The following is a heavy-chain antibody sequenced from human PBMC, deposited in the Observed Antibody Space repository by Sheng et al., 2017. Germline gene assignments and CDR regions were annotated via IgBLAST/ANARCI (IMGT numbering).Heavy chain of an antibody. D-gene: IGHD4-17*01. CDR3: ARDDYAELYYFDY. V-gene: IGHV3-30*04. J-gene: IGHJ4*02. CDR2: ISYDGSNK. CDR1: GFTFSSYA. Sequence: QVQLVESGGGVVQPGRSLRLSCAASGFTFSSYAMHWVRQAPGKGLEWVAVISYDGSNKYYADSVKGRFTISRDNSKNTLYLQMNSLRAEDTAVYYCARDDYAELYYFDYWGQGTLVTVSS.